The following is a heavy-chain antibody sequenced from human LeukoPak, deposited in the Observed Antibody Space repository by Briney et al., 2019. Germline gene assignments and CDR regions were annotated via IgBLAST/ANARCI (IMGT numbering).Heavy chain of an antibody. CDR2: IIPIFGTA. V-gene: IGHV1-69*01. CDR3: ARPGDHDPTLYYFDY. J-gene: IGHJ4*02. D-gene: IGHD3-10*01. CDR1: GFTFSSYA. Sequence: GGSLRLSCAASGFTFSSYAISWVRQAPGQGLEWMGGIIPIFGTANYAQKFQGRVTITADESTSTAYMELSSLRSEDTAVYYCARPGDHDPTLYYFDYWGQGTLVTVSS.